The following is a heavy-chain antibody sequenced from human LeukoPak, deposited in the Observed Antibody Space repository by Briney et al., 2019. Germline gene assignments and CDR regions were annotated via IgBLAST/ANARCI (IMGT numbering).Heavy chain of an antibody. CDR2: INHSGST. D-gene: IGHD4-23*01. V-gene: IGHV4-34*01. J-gene: IGHJ4*02. Sequence: SETLSLTCAVYGGSFSGYYWSWIRQPPGKGLEWIGEINHSGSTNYNPSLKSRVTISVDTSKNQFSLKLSSVTAADTAVYYCARRRDYGGNSGFDYWGQGTLVTVSS. CDR3: ARRRDYGGNSGFDY. CDR1: GGSFSGYY.